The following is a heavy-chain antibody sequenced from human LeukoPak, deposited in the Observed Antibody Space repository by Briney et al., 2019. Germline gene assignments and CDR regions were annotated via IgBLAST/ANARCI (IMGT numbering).Heavy chain of an antibody. V-gene: IGHV1-69*13. J-gene: IGHJ6*02. Sequence: GASVKVSCKASGGTFSSYAISWVRQAPGQGLEWMGGIIPIFGTANYAQKFQGRVTITADESTSTAYMELSSLRSEDTAVYYCASLNDYTYGMDVWGQGTTVTVSS. CDR3: ASLNDYTYGMDV. CDR1: GGTFSSYA. CDR2: IIPIFGTA. D-gene: IGHD4-11*01.